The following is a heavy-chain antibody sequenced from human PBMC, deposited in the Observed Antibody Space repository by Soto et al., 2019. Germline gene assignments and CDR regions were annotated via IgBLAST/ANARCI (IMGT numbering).Heavy chain of an antibody. Sequence: GGSLRLSCAASGFTFTDYWTHWVRQAPGKGLVWVSRINSDGSGTSYADSVTGRFTISRDNAKNTLYLQMNSLRVEDTALYYCARETYRGFYFDYWGQGTLVTRLL. D-gene: IGHD4-4*01. CDR2: INSDGSGT. CDR1: GFTFTDYW. J-gene: IGHJ4*02. CDR3: ARETYRGFYFDY. V-gene: IGHV3-74*01.